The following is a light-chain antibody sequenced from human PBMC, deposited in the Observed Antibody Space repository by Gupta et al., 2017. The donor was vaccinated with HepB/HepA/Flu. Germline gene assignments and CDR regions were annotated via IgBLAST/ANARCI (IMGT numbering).Light chain of an antibody. Sequence: SALPQPASVSASPGQPSPITSTGPSSDVGGYKYVSWYQQYPGKAPKVIIYDVSGRHSGVSDHFSGSKSGNMASLTISGLQAEDEADYYYCSYRSSTSLFVFGTWTKGTVL. CDR2: DVS. CDR1: SSDVGGYKY. V-gene: IGLV2-14*01. J-gene: IGLJ1*01. CDR3: CSYRSSTSLFV.